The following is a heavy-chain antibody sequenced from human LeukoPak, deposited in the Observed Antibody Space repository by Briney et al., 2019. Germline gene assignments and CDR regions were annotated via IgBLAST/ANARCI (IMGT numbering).Heavy chain of an antibody. D-gene: IGHD2-2*01. CDR3: ARVGYCSSTSCYGAFDI. V-gene: IGHV4-34*01. CDR1: AGSFNGYY. Sequence: SETLSLTCAVYAGSFNGYYWSWTRQPPGKGLEWIGEINHSGSTNYNPSLKSRVTISVDTSKNQFSLKLSSVTAADTAVYYCARVGYCSSTSCYGAFDIWGQGTMVTVSS. CDR2: INHSGST. J-gene: IGHJ3*02.